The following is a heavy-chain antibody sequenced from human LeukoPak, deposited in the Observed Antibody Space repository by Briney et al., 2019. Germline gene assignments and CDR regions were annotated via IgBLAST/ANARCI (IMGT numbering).Heavy chain of an antibody. V-gene: IGHV3-23*01. J-gene: IGHJ4*02. CDR1: GFTFSTYA. D-gene: IGHD3-10*01. CDR3: AKDDINYGSGSYLFYFDY. CDR2: IIGSGGST. Sequence: QTGGSLRLSCAASGFTFSTYAMSWVRQAPGKGLEWVSGIIGSGGSTDYADSVKGRFTISRDNSKNTLYLQMNSLRAEDTAVYYCAKDDINYGSGSYLFYFDYWGQGTLVTVSS.